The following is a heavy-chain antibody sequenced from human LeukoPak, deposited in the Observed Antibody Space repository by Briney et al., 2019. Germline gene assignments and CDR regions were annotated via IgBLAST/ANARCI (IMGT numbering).Heavy chain of an antibody. J-gene: IGHJ4*02. Sequence: GGSLRLSCAASGFSVSNTYMTWFRQAPGKGLEWVSATYADGGTNYADSAKGRFTVSRDNSKNTLYLQMNSLRAEDTAVYYCAKETRVWSGIWNFDCWGQGTLVTVSS. V-gene: IGHV3-66*01. CDR3: AKETRVWSGIWNFDC. D-gene: IGHD3-3*01. CDR2: TYADGGT. CDR1: GFSVSNTY.